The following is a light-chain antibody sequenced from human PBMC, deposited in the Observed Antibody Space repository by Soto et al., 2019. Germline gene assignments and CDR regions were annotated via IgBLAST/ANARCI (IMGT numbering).Light chain of an antibody. J-gene: IGKJ1*01. CDR3: HQFGSSPPRT. Sequence: EIVLTQSPGTLSLSPGETATLSCRASQSVTSSSFAWYQQKSGQAPRLLIYGTSNRATGIPDRFSGSGSGTEFTLTISRLEPEDFAVYYCHQFGSSPPRTFGQGTKVESK. CDR2: GTS. V-gene: IGKV3-20*01. CDR1: QSVTSSS.